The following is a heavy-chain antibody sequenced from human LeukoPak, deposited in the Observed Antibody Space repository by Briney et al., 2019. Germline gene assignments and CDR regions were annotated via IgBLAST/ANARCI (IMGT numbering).Heavy chain of an antibody. CDR1: GFTFNNYN. J-gene: IGHJ4*02. CDR2: NSGGST. CDR3: ARGPSGYHNT. D-gene: IGHD5-12*01. Sequence: GGSLRLSCAASGFTFNNYNMNWVRQAPGKGLEWVSLNSGGSTYYADSVKGRFTISRDNSKNTLYLQMNSLRAEDTAVYYCARGPSGYHNTGGQGTLVTVSS. V-gene: IGHV3-66*01.